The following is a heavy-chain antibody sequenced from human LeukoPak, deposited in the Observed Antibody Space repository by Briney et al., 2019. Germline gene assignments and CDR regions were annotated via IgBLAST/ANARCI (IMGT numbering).Heavy chain of an antibody. Sequence: ASVKVSCKASGYTFTGYYMHWVRQAPGQGLEWMGWINPNDGVTKYSQKFQGRVTMTRDTSTTTAYMDLSRLRSDDTAIYYCTNLGYTYPSGPGLDCWGQGTLVTVSS. CDR1: GYTFTGYY. D-gene: IGHD5-18*01. J-gene: IGHJ4*02. V-gene: IGHV1-2*02. CDR2: INPNDGVT. CDR3: TNLGYTYPSGPGLDC.